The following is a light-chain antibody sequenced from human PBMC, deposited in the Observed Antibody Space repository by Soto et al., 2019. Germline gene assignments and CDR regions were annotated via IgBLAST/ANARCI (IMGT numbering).Light chain of an antibody. Sequence: FVRSHTRSACRSPGRAVTISCTGTSSDLGGYNYVSWYQQYPGKAPKLMIYDVTKRSAGVPDRFSGSKSGNTASLTISGLQTEDEADYYCSSYAGTYTFGVFGTGTKVTV. V-gene: IGLV2-11*01. CDR1: SSDLGGYNY. CDR3: SSYAGTYTFGV. CDR2: DVT. J-gene: IGLJ1*01.